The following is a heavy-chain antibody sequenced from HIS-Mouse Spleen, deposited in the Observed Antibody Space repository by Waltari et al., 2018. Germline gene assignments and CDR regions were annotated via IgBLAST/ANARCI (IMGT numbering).Heavy chain of an antibody. CDR1: GYTFTAYY. CDR3: ARAAIGWTPRADP. V-gene: IGHV1-2*02. D-gene: IGHD6-19*01. J-gene: IGHJ5*02. Sequence: QVQLVQSGAEVKKPGASVKVSCKASGYTFTAYYMHWVRQAPGQGLEWMGWINPKSGGTNDAQKFQGRVTMTRDTSISTAYMELSRLRSDDTAVYYCARAAIGWTPRADPWGQGTLVTVSS. CDR2: INPKSGGT.